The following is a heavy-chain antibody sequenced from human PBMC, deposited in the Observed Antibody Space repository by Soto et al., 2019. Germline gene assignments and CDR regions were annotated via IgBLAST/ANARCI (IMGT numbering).Heavy chain of an antibody. CDR3: ARDSWFGDRLEPYFDY. J-gene: IGHJ4*02. CDR1: GGSISSYY. CDR2: IYYSGST. V-gene: IGHV4-59*01. D-gene: IGHD3-10*01. Sequence: QVQLQESGPGLVKPSETLSLTCTVSGGSISSYYWSWIRQPPGKGLEWIGYIYYSGSTNYNPSLKGRVAMSVGASKNRFSLKLSSVTAADTAVYYCARDSWFGDRLEPYFDYWGQGTLVTVSS.